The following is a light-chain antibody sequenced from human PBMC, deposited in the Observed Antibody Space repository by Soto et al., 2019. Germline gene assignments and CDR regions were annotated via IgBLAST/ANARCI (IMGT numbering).Light chain of an antibody. CDR1: SSNIGSNA. J-gene: IGLJ2*01. CDR3: AAWDDSLNVYVV. CDR2: SNN. V-gene: IGLV1-44*01. Sequence: QSVLTQPPSVSGTPGQRVTISCSGSSSNIGSNAVNWYQQLPGTAPKLLIYSNNQRPSGVPDRFSGSKSGTSASLAISGLQSEDEADDYCAAWDDSLNVYVVFGGGTKVTVL.